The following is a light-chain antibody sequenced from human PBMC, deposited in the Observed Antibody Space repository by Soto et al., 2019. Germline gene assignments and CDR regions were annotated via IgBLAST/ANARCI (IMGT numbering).Light chain of an antibody. CDR3: SSYTTSITLV. Sequence: QSVLTQPASVSGSPGQSITISCTGTSSDVGSDNYVSWYQHHPGRAPKLMIYDVDNRPSGVSNRFSGSKSGNTASLTITGLQAEDEADYYCSSYTTSITLVFGGGTQLTVL. V-gene: IGLV2-14*03. J-gene: IGLJ3*02. CDR2: DVD. CDR1: SSDVGSDNY.